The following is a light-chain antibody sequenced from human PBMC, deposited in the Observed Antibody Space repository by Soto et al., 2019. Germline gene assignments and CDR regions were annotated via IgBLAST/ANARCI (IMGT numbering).Light chain of an antibody. J-gene: IGKJ1*01. CDR3: QQYGSSSPWT. V-gene: IGKV1-5*03. CDR1: QSISSW. Sequence: DIQMTQSPSTLSASVGDRVTITCRASQSISSWLAWYQQKPGKAPKLLIYKASSLETGVPSTFSGSGSGTEFTLIISSLQPDDFASDYCQQYGSSSPWTFGHGTKVEIK. CDR2: KAS.